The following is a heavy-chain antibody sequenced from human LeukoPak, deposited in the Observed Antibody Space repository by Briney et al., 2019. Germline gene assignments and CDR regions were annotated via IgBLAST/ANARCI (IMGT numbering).Heavy chain of an antibody. CDR3: ASGIGYCSSTSCSPGYFDY. J-gene: IGHJ4*02. V-gene: IGHV4-4*02. Sequence: SGTLSLTCAVSGGSISSSDWWSWVRQPPGKGLEWIGEIYHSGSTNYNPSLKSRVTISVDKSKNQFSLKLSSVTAADTAVYYCASGIGYCSSTSCSPGYFDYWGQGTLVTVSS. CDR2: IYHSGST. D-gene: IGHD2-2*01. CDR1: GGSISSSDW.